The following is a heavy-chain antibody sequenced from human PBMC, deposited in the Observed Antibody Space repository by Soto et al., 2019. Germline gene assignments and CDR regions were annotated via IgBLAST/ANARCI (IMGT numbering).Heavy chain of an antibody. Sequence: GGSLRLSCAASGFTFSSYSMNWVRQAPGKGLEWVSYISSSSSTIYYADSVKGRFTISRDNAKNSLYLQMNSLRAEDTAVYYCARGGFLDWFDPWGQGTLVTVSS. J-gene: IGHJ5*02. D-gene: IGHD3-3*01. CDR2: ISSSSSTI. CDR1: GFTFSSYS. V-gene: IGHV3-48*01. CDR3: ARGGFLDWFDP.